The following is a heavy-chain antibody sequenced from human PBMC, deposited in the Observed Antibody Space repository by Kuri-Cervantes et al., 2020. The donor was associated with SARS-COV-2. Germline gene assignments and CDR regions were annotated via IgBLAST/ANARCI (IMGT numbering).Heavy chain of an antibody. V-gene: IGHV4-38-2*02. CDR3: ATPARPGAFDAFDI. CDR1: GYSISSGYY. D-gene: IGHD6-6*01. J-gene: IGHJ3*02. Sequence: ESLKISCTVSGYSISSGYYWGWIRQPPGKGLEWIGSIYYSGSTYYNPSLKSRVTISVDTSKNQFSLKLSSVTAADTAVYYCATPARPGAFDAFDIWGQGTMVTVSS. CDR2: IYYSGST.